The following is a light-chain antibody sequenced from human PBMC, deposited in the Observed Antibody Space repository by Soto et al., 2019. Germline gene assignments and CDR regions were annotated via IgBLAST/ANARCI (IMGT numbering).Light chain of an antibody. Sequence: DIQMTQSPSSLSASVGDRVTITCRASQSISSYLNWYQQKPGKAPKLLFYAASSLQSGVPSRFSGSGSGTDFTLTISSLQPEDFATYYCQQSYSTGLYTFGQGTKLEIK. CDR1: QSISSY. CDR2: AAS. V-gene: IGKV1-39*01. CDR3: QQSYSTGLYT. J-gene: IGKJ2*01.